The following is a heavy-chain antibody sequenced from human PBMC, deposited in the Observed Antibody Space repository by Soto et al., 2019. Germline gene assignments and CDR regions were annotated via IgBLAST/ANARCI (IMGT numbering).Heavy chain of an antibody. V-gene: IGHV1-18*01. CDR3: ARVIGVSRSWYGNYYMDV. Sequence: ASVKVSCKASGYTFTSYGISWVRQAPGQGLEWMGWISAYNGNTNYAQKLQGRVTMTTDTSTSTAYMELRSLRSDDTAVYYCARVIGVSRSWYGNYYMDVWGKGTTVTVSS. D-gene: IGHD6-13*01. J-gene: IGHJ6*03. CDR1: GYTFTSYG. CDR2: ISAYNGNT.